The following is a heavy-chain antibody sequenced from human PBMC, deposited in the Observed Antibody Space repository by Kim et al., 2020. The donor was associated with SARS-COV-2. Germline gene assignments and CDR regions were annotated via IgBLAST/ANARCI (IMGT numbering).Heavy chain of an antibody. J-gene: IGHJ6*02. CDR3: ARQGIAAAVYYYYYGMDV. CDR2: IYYSGST. V-gene: IGHV4-39*01. D-gene: IGHD6-13*01. Sequence: SETLSLTCTVSGGSISSSSYYWGWIRQPPGKGLEWIGSIYYSGSTYYNPSLKSRVTISVATSKNQFSLKLSSVTAADTAVYYCARQGIAAAVYYYYYGMDVWGQGTTVTVSS. CDR1: GGSISSSSYY.